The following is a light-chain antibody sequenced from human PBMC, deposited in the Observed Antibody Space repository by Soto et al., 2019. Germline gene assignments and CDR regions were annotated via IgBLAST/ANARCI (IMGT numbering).Light chain of an antibody. Sequence: QSALTQPASVSGSPGQSITISCTGTSSDVGGYNYVSWYQQHPGEAPQLMIYDVSNRPSGVSNRFSGSKSGNTASLTISGLQAEDEADYYCSSYTSLSTLVVFGGGTKLTVL. J-gene: IGLJ2*01. CDR1: SSDVGGYNY. CDR3: SSYTSLSTLVV. CDR2: DVS. V-gene: IGLV2-14*01.